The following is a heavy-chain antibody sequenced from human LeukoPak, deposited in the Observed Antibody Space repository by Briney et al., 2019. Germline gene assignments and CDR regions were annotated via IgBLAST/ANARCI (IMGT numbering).Heavy chain of an antibody. D-gene: IGHD1-26*01. Sequence: ASLKVSCKASEYTFTSYDINWGRQVTGQGHEWMGWMNPNSGTTTYAQTFQGRVTMTRNTSTSTAYMELSSLRSEDTAVYYCARTFWVGATTARAFDIWGQGSMVTVSS. CDR1: EYTFTSYD. CDR2: MNPNSGTT. J-gene: IGHJ3*02. V-gene: IGHV1-8*01. CDR3: ARTFWVGATTARAFDI.